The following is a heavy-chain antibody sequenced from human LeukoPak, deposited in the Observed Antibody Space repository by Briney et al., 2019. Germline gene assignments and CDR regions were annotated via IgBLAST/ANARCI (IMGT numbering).Heavy chain of an antibody. D-gene: IGHD5-18*01. V-gene: IGHV4-39*07. CDR3: ARGGAYSYGYVGY. CDR1: GGSISSSSYY. CDR2: IHYSGST. J-gene: IGHJ4*02. Sequence: PSETLSLTCTVSGGSISSSSYYWGWIRQPPGKGLEWIGSIHYSGSTNYNPSLKSRVTISVDTSKNQFSLKLSSVTAADTAVYYCARGGAYSYGYVGYWGQGTLVTVSS.